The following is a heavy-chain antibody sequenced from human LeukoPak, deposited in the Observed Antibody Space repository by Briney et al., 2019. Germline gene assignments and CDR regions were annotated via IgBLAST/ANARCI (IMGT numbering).Heavy chain of an antibody. CDR3: ARDAGYSGYDRNFDY. V-gene: IGHV3-48*01. CDR2: ISYTGTI. J-gene: IGHJ4*02. CDR1: GFTFGTYS. D-gene: IGHD5-12*01. Sequence: GGSLRLSCAASGFTFGTYSMNWVRQAPGKGLEWISYISYTGTIHYADSVKGRFTVSRDNAKNSLYLQMNSLRAEDTAVYYCARDAGYSGYDRNFDYWGQGTLVTVSS.